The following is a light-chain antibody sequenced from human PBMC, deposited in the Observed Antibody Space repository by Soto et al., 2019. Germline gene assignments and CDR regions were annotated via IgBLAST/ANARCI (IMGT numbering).Light chain of an antibody. V-gene: IGKV1-27*01. CDR3: QKYDSARVT. Sequence: DIQMTQSPSSLSASVGDRVTITCRASHAIDTYLAWYQQKPGKVPMLLIYAAFTLQSGVPSRFSCSGFETDFTLTISSLQPEDVATNYCQKYDSARVTFGRGTKVDDK. CDR2: AAF. J-gene: IGKJ3*01. CDR1: HAIDTY.